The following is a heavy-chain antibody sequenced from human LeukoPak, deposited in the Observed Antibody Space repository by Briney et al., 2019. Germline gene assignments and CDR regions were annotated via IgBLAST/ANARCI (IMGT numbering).Heavy chain of an antibody. V-gene: IGHV3-21*01. D-gene: IGHD3-3*01. CDR3: ARKNYDFWSGFLDY. J-gene: IGHJ4*02. CDR2: ISSSSSYI. Sequence: PGGSLRLSCAASGFTFSSYSMSWVRQAPGKGLEWVSSISSSSSYIYYADSVKGRFTISRDNAKNSLYLQMNSLRAEDTAVYYCARKNYDFWSGFLDYWGQGTLVTVSS. CDR1: GFTFSSYS.